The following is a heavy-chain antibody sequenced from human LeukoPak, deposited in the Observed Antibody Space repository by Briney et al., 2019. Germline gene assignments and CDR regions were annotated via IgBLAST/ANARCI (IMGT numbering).Heavy chain of an antibody. J-gene: IGHJ5*02. CDR3: ARAVGNWFDP. V-gene: IGHV3-30*02. Sequence: GGSLRLSCAASGFTFSSYGMHWVRQAPGKGLEWVAFIRYDGSNKYYADSVKGRFTISRDNSKNTLYLQMNSLRAEDTAVYYCARAVGNWFDPWGQGTLVTVSS. CDR2: IRYDGSNK. CDR1: GFTFSSYG.